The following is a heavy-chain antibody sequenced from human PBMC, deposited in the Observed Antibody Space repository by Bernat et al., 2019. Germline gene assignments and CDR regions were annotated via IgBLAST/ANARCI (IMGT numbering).Heavy chain of an antibody. J-gene: IGHJ3*02. CDR2: IYHSGST. CDR1: GGSISSSNW. CDR3: ARGAEQWRANDAFDI. V-gene: IGHV4-4*02. D-gene: IGHD6-19*01. Sequence: QVQLQESGPGLVKPSGTLSLTCAVSGGSISSSNWWSWFRQPPGKGLEWIGEIYHSGSTNYNPSLKSRVTISVDKSKNQFSLKMSSVTAADTAVYYGARGAEQWRANDAFDIWGQGTMVTVSS.